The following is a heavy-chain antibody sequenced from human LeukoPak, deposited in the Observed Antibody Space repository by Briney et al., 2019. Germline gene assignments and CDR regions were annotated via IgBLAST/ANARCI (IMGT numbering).Heavy chain of an antibody. CDR2: IFYSGST. V-gene: IGHV4-39*01. D-gene: IGHD3-9*01. Sequence: SETLPLTCTVSGGSISSSSYYWGWIRQPPGKGLEWIGSIFYSGSTYYNPSLKSRVTISVDTSKNQFSLKLSSVTAADTAVYYCARLLRYGGDDFDYWGQGAIVIAAS. CDR1: GGSISSSSYY. J-gene: IGHJ4*02. CDR3: ARLLRYGGDDFDY.